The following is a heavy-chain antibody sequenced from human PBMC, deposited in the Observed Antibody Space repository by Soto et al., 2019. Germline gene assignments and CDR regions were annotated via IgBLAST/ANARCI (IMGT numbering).Heavy chain of an antibody. CDR3: ASSFDSSGWGPFDY. D-gene: IGHD6-19*01. V-gene: IGHV3-21*01. CDR2: ISSSSSYI. J-gene: IGHJ4*02. Sequence: GGSLRLSCAASGFTFSSYSMNWVRQAPGKGLEWVSSISSSSSYIYYADSVKGRFTISRDNAKNSLYLQMNSLRAEDTAVYYCASSFDSSGWGPFDYWGQGTLVTVSS. CDR1: GFTFSSYS.